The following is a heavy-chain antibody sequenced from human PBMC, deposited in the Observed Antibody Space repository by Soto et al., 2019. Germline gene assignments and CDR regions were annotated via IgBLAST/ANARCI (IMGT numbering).Heavy chain of an antibody. J-gene: IGHJ3*02. D-gene: IGHD3-3*01. CDR3: AKEQGSGYYATDAFDI. CDR2: ISYDGSEK. Sequence: QVQLVESGGGVVQPGRSLRLSYTTSGFTFSSYDMNWVRQAPGKGLEWVAGISYDGSEKYYADSVKGRFTISRDNSKSTLYLQMNSLRAEDMAVYYCAKEQGSGYYATDAFDIWGQGKMVTVSS. V-gene: IGHV3-30*18. CDR1: GFTFSSYD.